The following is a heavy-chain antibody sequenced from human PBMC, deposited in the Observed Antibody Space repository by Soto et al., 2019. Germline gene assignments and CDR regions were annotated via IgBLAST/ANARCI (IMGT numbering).Heavy chain of an antibody. CDR2: IYYTGST. J-gene: IGHJ4*02. V-gene: IGHV4-59*01. Sequence: PXGTLSLTCTVSGASINNYYWSWIRQPPGKGLEWIGYIYYTGSTNYNPSLRTRVTISVDTSKNQFSLNLSSVTAADTAVYYCARGYCGSVSCPPDYWGQGTLVTVSS. CDR1: GASINNYY. D-gene: IGHD2-2*01. CDR3: ARGYCGSVSCPPDY.